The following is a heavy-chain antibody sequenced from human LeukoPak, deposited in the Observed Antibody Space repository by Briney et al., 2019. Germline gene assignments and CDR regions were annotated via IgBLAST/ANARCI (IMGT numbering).Heavy chain of an antibody. D-gene: IGHD3-22*01. CDR3: ARGRGTYYYDSSGYYGDY. CDR1: GGSFSGYY. V-gene: IGHV4-34*01. CDR2: INHSGST. Sequence: PSETVSLTCAVYGGSFSGYYWSWIRQPPGKGLGWIGEINHSGSTNYNPSLKSRVTISVDTSKNQFSLKLSSVTAADTAVYYCARGRGTYYYDSSGYYGDYWGQGSPVSLYS. J-gene: IGHJ4*02.